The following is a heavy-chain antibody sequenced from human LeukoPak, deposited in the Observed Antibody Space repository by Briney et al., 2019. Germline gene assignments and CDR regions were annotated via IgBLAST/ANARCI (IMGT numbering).Heavy chain of an antibody. CDR2: FDPEDGET. CDR3: ATAIGGVEVTAHFTY. CDR1: GYTLSELS. V-gene: IGHV1-24*01. Sequence: ASVKVSCKVSGYTLSELSLHWVRQPPGKGLEWMGGFDPEDGETIYAQKFQGRLTMTEDTSTDTAYMELSSLRSEDTAVFYCATAIGGVEVTAHFTYWGQGTLVTVSS. J-gene: IGHJ4*02. D-gene: IGHD2-21*02.